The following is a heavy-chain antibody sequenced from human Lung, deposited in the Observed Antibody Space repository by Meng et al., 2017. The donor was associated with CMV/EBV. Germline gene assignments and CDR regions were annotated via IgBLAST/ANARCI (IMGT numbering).Heavy chain of an antibody. D-gene: IGHD3-3*01. V-gene: IGHV1-2*02. CDR3: ASKMYYDFWSAYRGTEGVDPFNI. J-gene: IGHJ3*02. CDR1: GYTFTDYR. Sequence: ASXXVSXKASGYTFTDYRMHWVRQAPGQGLEWMGWISPNNGATNYAQKFQGRVTMTRDTSINTAYMELNRLTYDDTAVYYCASKMYYDFWSAYRGTEGVDPFNIWXPGTXVTGSS. CDR2: ISPNNGAT.